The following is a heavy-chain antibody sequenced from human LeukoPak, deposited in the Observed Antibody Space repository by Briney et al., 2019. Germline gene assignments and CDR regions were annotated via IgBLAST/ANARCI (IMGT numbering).Heavy chain of an antibody. CDR2: INAGNGNT. J-gene: IGHJ4*02. V-gene: IGHV1-3*01. CDR1: GYTFTSHA. CDR3: ASARGGNFDFVG. Sequence: ASVEVSCKASGYTFTSHAMHWVRQAPGQSLEWMGWINAGNGNTKYSQKFQGRVTITRDTSASTAYMELSSLRSEDTAVYYCASARGGNFDFVGWGQGTLVTVSS. D-gene: IGHD3-9*01.